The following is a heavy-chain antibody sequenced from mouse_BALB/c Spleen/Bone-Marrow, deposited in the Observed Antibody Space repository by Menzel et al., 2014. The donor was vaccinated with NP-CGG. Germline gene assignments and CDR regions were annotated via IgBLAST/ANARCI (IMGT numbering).Heavy chain of an antibody. V-gene: IGHV5-6-2*01. D-gene: IGHD1-1*01. CDR1: GFTFSSYY. CDR3: AGSYYGSTFDY. CDR2: INSNGDNT. J-gene: IGHJ2*01. Sequence: DVHLVESGGGLVKLGGSLKLSCAASGFTFSSYYMSWVRQTPEKRLELVAAINSNGDNTYYPDTVKGRFTISRDNAKNTLYLQMSSLKSEDTALYYCAGSYYGSTFDYWGQGTTLTVSS.